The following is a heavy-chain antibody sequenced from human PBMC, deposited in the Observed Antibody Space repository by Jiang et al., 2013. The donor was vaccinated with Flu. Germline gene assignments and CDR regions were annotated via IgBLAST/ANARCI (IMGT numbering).Heavy chain of an antibody. CDR3: AKSGGVGATEVDS. D-gene: IGHD1-26*01. Sequence: YSPSFQGQVTISADKSISTAYLHWSSLKASDTAMYFCAKSGGVGATEVDSWGQGTLVTVSS. V-gene: IGHV5-51*01. J-gene: IGHJ4*02.